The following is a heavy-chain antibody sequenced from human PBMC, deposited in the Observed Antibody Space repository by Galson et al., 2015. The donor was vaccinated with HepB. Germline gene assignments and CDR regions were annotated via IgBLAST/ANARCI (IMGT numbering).Heavy chain of an antibody. D-gene: IGHD4-23*01. CDR3: AGVRWVDRAFDI. CDR1: GFTFSTYD. V-gene: IGHV3-13*01. CDR2: ISTDGDT. J-gene: IGHJ3*02. Sequence: SLRLSCAASGFTFSTYDLHWVRQVTGKGLEWVSAISTDGDTFYADSVRGRFTISRENAKDSWYLQMNSLRVKDTAVYYCAGVRWVDRAFDIWGQGTMVTVSS.